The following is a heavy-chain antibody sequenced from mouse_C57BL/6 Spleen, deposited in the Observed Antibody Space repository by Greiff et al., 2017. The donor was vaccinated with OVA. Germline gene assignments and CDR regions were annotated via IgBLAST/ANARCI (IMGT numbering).Heavy chain of an antibody. Sequence: QVQLQQSGAELVRPGASVKLSCKASGYTFTDYYINWVKQRPGQGLEWIARIYPGSGNTYYNDKFKGKATLTAEKSSNTAYMQLSSLTSEDSAVYFCAREGYCRIRDFDYWGQGTTLTVSS. J-gene: IGHJ2*01. V-gene: IGHV1-76*01. CDR2: IYPGSGNT. CDR1: GYTFTDYY. D-gene: IGHD1-1*01. CDR3: AREGYCRIRDFDY.